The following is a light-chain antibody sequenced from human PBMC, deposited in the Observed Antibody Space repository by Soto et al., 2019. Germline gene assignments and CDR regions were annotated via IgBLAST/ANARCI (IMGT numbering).Light chain of an antibody. V-gene: IGKV3-15*01. CDR2: GAS. J-gene: IGKJ1*01. Sequence: EVLMTQSPATLSVSPCERATLSSRASQSVSRKLAWYQQTTGQAPRLLIHGASTRATGFPARFSGSGSGTDFTLTISSLQSEDFAVYYCQQYNNWPWTFGQGTKVDI. CDR3: QQYNNWPWT. CDR1: QSVSRK.